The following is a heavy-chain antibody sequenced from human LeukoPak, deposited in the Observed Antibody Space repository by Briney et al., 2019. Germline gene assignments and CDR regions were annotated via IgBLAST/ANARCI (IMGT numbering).Heavy chain of an antibody. J-gene: IGHJ5*02. D-gene: IGHD5-12*01. Sequence: SVKVSCKASGFTFTSSAVQWVRQARGQRLEWIGWIVVGSGNTNYAQKFQERVTITRDMSTSTAYMELSSLRSEDTAVYYCARGYDFLVRTGFDPWGQGTLVTVSS. CDR3: ARGYDFLVRTGFDP. CDR2: IVVGSGNT. CDR1: GFTFTSSA. V-gene: IGHV1-58*01.